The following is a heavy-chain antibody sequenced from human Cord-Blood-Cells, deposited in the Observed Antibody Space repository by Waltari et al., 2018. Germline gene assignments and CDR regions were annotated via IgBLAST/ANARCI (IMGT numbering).Heavy chain of an antibody. V-gene: IGHV4-61*09. D-gene: IGHD3-16*01. CDR1: GGSISSGSSY. Sequence: QVQLQESGPGLVKPSQTLSLPCTVSGGSISSGSSYWRWIRQPAGKGLEWIGYIYTSGSTNYNPSLKSRVTISVDTSKNQFSLKLSSVTAADTAVYYCARAFGEGWFDPWGQGTLVTVSS. CDR3: ARAFGEGWFDP. CDR2: IYTSGST. J-gene: IGHJ5*02.